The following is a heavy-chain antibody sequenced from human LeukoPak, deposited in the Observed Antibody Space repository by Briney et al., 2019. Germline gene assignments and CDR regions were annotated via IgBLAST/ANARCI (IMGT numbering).Heavy chain of an antibody. V-gene: IGHV4-39*07. CDR1: GDSINTNIYY. CDR3: AREAWGLDY. CDR2: VYYSGST. Sequence: SETLSLTCTVSGDSINTNIYYWGWIRQPPGKGLEWIGHVYYSGSTYSSPSLKGRVTILLDTSNNHFSLRLSSVTAADTAVYYCAREAWGLDYWGQGTLVTVSS. J-gene: IGHJ4*02. D-gene: IGHD7-27*01.